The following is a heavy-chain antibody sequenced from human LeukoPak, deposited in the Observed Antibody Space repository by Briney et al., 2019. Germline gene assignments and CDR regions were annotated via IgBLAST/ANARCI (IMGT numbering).Heavy chain of an antibody. Sequence: PSETLSLTCTVSGAYISSYYWSWIRQPPGKGLEWIGYIYYSGSTNYNPSLKSRVTISVDTSKNQFSLKLSSVTAADTAVYYCARHLDSSSWYRDAFDIWGQGTMVTVSS. D-gene: IGHD6-13*01. CDR3: ARHLDSSSWYRDAFDI. J-gene: IGHJ3*02. CDR2: IYYSGST. CDR1: GAYISSYY. V-gene: IGHV4-59*08.